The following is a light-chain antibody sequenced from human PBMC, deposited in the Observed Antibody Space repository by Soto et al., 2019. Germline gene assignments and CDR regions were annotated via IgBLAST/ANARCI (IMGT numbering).Light chain of an antibody. V-gene: IGKV3-15*01. CDR1: QNIRNN. CDR3: KQYSNGPPYT. Sequence: EIVMTQSPGTLSVSPGERATLSCRARQNIRNNLAWYQQKPGQAPRLLIYETSIRAPGIPAMFSGSGPGTEHTVIISRLLAEDFAVFHCKQYSNGPPYTFCPANKVHI. CDR2: ETS. J-gene: IGKJ3*01.